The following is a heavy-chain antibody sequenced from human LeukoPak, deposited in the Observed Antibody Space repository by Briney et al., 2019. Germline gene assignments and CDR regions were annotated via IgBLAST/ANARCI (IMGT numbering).Heavy chain of an antibody. D-gene: IGHD6-13*01. Sequence: SETLSLTCTVSGGSISSYYWSWIWQPPGKGLEWIGYIYYSGTTDYNPSLKSRVTISVDTSKNQFSLKLSSVTAADTALYYCARHVIAETGFLNWFDPWGQGTLVTVSS. J-gene: IGHJ5*02. V-gene: IGHV4-59*08. CDR3: ARHVIAETGFLNWFDP. CDR1: GGSISSYY. CDR2: IYYSGTT.